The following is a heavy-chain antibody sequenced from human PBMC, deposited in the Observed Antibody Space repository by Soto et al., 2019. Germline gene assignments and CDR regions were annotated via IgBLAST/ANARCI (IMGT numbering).Heavy chain of an antibody. Sequence: GGSLRLSCAASGFTFSSYGMHWVRQAPGKGLEWVAVIWYDGSNKYYADSVKGRFTISRDNSKNTLYLQMNSLRAEDTAVYYCARDGREYSGYDSHAFAIWGQRTMVTVS. J-gene: IGHJ3*02. D-gene: IGHD5-12*01. CDR3: ARDGREYSGYDSHAFAI. CDR2: IWYDGSNK. V-gene: IGHV3-33*01. CDR1: GFTFSSYG.